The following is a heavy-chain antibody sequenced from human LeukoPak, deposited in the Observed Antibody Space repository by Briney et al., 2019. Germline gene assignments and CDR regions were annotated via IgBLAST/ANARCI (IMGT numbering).Heavy chain of an antibody. Sequence: GASVKVSCKTSGYTFTDEYIHWVRQAPGHGLECMGWMHPNTGDTVYVQKFQGRVTFTRDTSISTAYMELHRLRSDDTAVYYCVRHLTDPTSGDYRGKGTLVTVSS. V-gene: IGHV1-2*02. J-gene: IGHJ4*02. D-gene: IGHD1-14*01. CDR1: GYTFTDEY. CDR2: MHPNTGDT. CDR3: VRHLTDPTSGDY.